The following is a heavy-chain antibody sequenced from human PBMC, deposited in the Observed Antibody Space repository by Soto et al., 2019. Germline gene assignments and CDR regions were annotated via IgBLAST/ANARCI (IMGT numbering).Heavy chain of an antibody. CDR1: VLSIIISNC. J-gene: IGHJ6*01. D-gene: IGHD2-15*01. CDR3: ERDQRHCSGGRCHMEV. V-gene: IGHV4-4*02. Sequence: AATXSLTCAVSVLSIIISNCFICFRQPPGKVLDCIGEIYHSGSTNYNPSLNSRVTISVEKSKNQFSLKLSSVTAAEKAVYYCERDQRHCSGGRCHMEVWGQGTTV. CDR2: IYHSGST.